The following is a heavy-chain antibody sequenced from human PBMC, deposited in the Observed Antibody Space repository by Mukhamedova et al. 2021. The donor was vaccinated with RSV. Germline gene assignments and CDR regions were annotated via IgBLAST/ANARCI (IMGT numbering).Heavy chain of an antibody. CDR3: ARDDYCSSTSCYFFY. V-gene: IGHV3-48*03. D-gene: IGHD2-2*01. CDR2: ISSSGSTI. J-gene: IGHJ4*02. Sequence: ISSSGSTIYYADSVKGRFTISRDNAKNSLYLQMNSLRAEDTAVYYCARDDYCSSTSCYFFYWGQGTLVTASS.